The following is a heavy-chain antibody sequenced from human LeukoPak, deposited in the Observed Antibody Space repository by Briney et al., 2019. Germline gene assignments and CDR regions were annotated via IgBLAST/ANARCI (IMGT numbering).Heavy chain of an antibody. J-gene: IGHJ4*02. V-gene: IGHV4-31*03. CDR2: IYYSGST. D-gene: IGHD6-13*01. CDR1: GGSISSGGYY. CDR3: AREEYSSSWYAIDY. Sequence: SETLSLTCTVSGGSISSGGYYWSWIRQHPGKGLEWIGYIYYSGSTYYNPSLKSRVTISVDTSKDQFSLKLSSVTAADTAVHYCAREEYSSSWYAIDYWGQGTLVTVSS.